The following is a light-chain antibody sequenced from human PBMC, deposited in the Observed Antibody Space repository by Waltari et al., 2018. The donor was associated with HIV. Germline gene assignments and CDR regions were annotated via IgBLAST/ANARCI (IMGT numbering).Light chain of an antibody. Sequence: DIVLTQSPLSLSVTPGQPASISCTSSQSLRHSNGYNYFDWYLQGPGQYPQLLIYLGSKQASVGPDRFCSSGSATDFTLKISSVEPQDDSIYYCMQSHQTRSVDFGPGTKVDIK. CDR3: MQSHQTRSVD. CDR2: LGS. CDR1: QSLRHSNGYNY. J-gene: IGKJ3*01. V-gene: IGKV2-28*01.